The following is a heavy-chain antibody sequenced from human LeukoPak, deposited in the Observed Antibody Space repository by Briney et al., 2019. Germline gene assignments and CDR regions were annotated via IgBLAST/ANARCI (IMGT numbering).Heavy chain of an antibody. CDR3: ARGGDIVITGTTAHDY. CDR1: GYTFTSYD. V-gene: IGHV1-8*01. Sequence: ASVKVSCKASGYTFTSYDINWVRQATGQGLEWIGWMNPNSGNTGYAQQFQGRVTMTRNTFISKAYMELSSLRSEDTAVYYCARGGDIVITGTTAHDYWGQGTLVTVSS. CDR2: MNPNSGNT. D-gene: IGHD1-20*01. J-gene: IGHJ4*02.